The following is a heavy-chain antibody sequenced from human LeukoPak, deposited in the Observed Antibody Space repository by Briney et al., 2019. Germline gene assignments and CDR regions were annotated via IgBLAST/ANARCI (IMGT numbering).Heavy chain of an antibody. J-gene: IGHJ4*02. V-gene: IGHV4-34*01. Sequence: TLSLTXAVYGGXFSGYYWSWIRQPPGKGLEWIGEINHSGSTNYNPSLKSRVTISVDTSKNQFSLKLSSVTAADTAVYYCARGRGVTGYYWGQGTLVTVSS. CDR3: ARGRGVTGYY. CDR1: GGXFSGYY. CDR2: INHSGST. D-gene: IGHD1-20*01.